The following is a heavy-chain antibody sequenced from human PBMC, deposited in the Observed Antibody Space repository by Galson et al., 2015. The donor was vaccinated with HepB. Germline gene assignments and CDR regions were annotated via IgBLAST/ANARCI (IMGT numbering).Heavy chain of an antibody. D-gene: IGHD6-13*01. Sequence: SLRLSCAASGFTFSGSGMHWVRLASGKGLEWVGRIRNRANNYATAYAASVRGRFTVSRDDSKNTAYLQMNSLKIEDTAVYYCTRPGYGSSWFLDYSHGMDIWGQGTTVIVS. CDR1: GFTFSGSG. V-gene: IGHV3-73*01. CDR3: TRPGYGSSWFLDYSHGMDI. J-gene: IGHJ6*02. CDR2: IRNRANNYAT.